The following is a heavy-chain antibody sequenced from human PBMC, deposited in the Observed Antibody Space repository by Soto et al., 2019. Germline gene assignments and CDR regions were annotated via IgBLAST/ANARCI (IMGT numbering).Heavy chain of an antibody. V-gene: IGHV1-18*04. J-gene: IGHJ6*02. D-gene: IGHD3-3*01. CDR3: ARSDGWSGYSNPGYYRYGMDV. Sequence: GASVKLSCKESGYTFTSNGIRWVRQAPGQGLEWMGCISAYNGNTHYAQKLPGSVTMHTDTPTSTAYMELRSLRSDDTAVYYWARSDGWSGYSNPGYYRYGMDVWGQGSTVTGSS. CDR2: ISAYNGNT. CDR1: GYTFTSNG.